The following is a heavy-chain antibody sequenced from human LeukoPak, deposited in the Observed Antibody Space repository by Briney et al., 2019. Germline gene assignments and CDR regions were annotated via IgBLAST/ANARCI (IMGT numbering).Heavy chain of an antibody. CDR1: GFAFSGYV. D-gene: IGHD5-12*01. J-gene: IGHJ4*02. Sequence: PGRSLRLSCSVSGFAFSGYVIHWIRQAPGKGLEWVAAMSHDGVKAHYADSVKGRFITSRDNFANAAYLQMDRLRLEDTATYFCARSRTRWLVADYFHFWGQGTLVIVSS. CDR3: ARSRTRWLVADYFHF. V-gene: IGHV3-30*03. CDR2: MSHDGVKA.